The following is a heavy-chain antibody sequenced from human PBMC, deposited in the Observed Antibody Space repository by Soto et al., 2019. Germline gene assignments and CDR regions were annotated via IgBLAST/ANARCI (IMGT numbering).Heavy chain of an antibody. CDR1: GFTFSSYS. J-gene: IGHJ5*02. CDR3: ARDAGYSSAKVRVDWFDP. CDR2: ISSSSSYI. Sequence: EVQLVESGGGLVKPGGSLRLSCEASGFTFSSYSMNWFRQAPGKGLEWVSSISSSSSYIYYADSVKGRFTISRDNAKNSLYLQMNSLRAEDTAVYYCARDAGYSSAKVRVDWFDPWGQGTLVTVSS. D-gene: IGHD6-19*01. V-gene: IGHV3-21*01.